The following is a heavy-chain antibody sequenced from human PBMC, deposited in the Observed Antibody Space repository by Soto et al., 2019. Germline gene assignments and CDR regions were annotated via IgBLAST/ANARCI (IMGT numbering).Heavy chain of an antibody. V-gene: IGHV4-30-4*01. CDR1: GDSIDNDDYY. Sequence: SETLSLTCTVSGDSIDNDDYYWSWIRQPPGKGLEWIGYISNSGSTFHNPSLRGRLSMSIDTSKNQFSLRLTSVTAADTAVYYCARYKVGGSGSYYNAWCDPWGQGTLVT. CDR3: ARYKVGGSGSYYNAWCDP. CDR2: ISNSGST. J-gene: IGHJ5*02. D-gene: IGHD3-10*01.